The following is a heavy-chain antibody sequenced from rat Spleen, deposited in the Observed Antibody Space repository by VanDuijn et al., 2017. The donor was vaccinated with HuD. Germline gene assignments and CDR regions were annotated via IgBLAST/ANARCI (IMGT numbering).Heavy chain of an antibody. CDR3: ARRHYGYTDYFDY. CDR2: ISTGGTNT. CDR1: GFTFTNYD. D-gene: IGHD1-9*01. Sequence: EVRLVESGGGLVQPGRSLKLSCAASGFTFTNYDMAWVRQAPTKGLEWIASISTGGTNTYYRGSVKGRFTISRDNAKNTQYLQMDSLRSEDTATYYCARRHYGYTDYFDYWGQGVMVTVSS. J-gene: IGHJ2*01. V-gene: IGHV5S13*01.